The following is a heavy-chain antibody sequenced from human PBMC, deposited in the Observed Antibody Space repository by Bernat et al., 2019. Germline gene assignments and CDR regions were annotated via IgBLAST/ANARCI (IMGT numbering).Heavy chain of an antibody. CDR3: ARGGGSGSYSIANHQIDY. CDR1: GGTFSSYA. V-gene: IGHV1-69*01. CDR2: IIPIFGTA. Sequence: QVQLVQSGAEVKKPGSSVKVSCKASGGTFSSYAINWVRQAPGQGPEWMGGIIPIFGTANYAQKFQGRVTITADESTSTAYMELSSLRSEDTAVYYCARGGGSGSYSIANHQIDYWGQGTLVTVSS. D-gene: IGHD3-10*01. J-gene: IGHJ4*02.